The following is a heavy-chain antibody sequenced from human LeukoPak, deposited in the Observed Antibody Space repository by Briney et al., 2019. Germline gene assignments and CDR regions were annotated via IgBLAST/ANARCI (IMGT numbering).Heavy chain of an antibody. Sequence: GASVKVSCKASGYTFTNYHLHWVRQAPGQGLEWMGIINPSGGSTSYAQKFQGRVTMTRDTSTSTVYMELSSLRSEDTAVDYCARGRSITMIANPPDSGGQGPLVTVSS. J-gene: IGHJ4*02. CDR2: INPSGGST. CDR1: GYTFTNYH. D-gene: IGHD3-22*01. V-gene: IGHV1-46*01. CDR3: ARGRSITMIANPPDS.